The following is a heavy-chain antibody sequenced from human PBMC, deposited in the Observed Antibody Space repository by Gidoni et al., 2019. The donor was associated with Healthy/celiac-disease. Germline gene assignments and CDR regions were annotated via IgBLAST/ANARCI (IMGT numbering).Heavy chain of an antibody. D-gene: IGHD1-26*01. J-gene: IGHJ6*02. CDR1: GFTFSSYA. CDR3: AKDRLGSGSLKASYYYYGMDV. V-gene: IGHV3-23*01. CDR2: IRGSGGRT. Sequence: EVPLLESGGGLVQPGGSLSLSCAASGFTFSSYAMGWVRQAPGKGLEWGSAIRGSGGRTYYADSVKGRFTISRDNSKNTLYLKMNSLRAEDTAVYYCAKDRLGSGSLKASYYYYGMDVWGQGTTVTVSS.